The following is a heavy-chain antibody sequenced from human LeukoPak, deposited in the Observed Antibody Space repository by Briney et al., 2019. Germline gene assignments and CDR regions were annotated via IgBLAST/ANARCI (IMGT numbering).Heavy chain of an antibody. CDR2: INQDGSEK. Sequence: GGSLRLSCAASGFTFSSYWMTWVRQAPGKRLEWVANINQDGSEKYYVDSVKGRFTISRDNAKNSLYLQMNSLRAEDTAVYYCARDDYDSSGYFSPAANYWGQGTLVTVSS. CDR3: ARDDYDSSGYFSPAANY. V-gene: IGHV3-7*01. J-gene: IGHJ4*02. D-gene: IGHD3-22*01. CDR1: GFTFSSYW.